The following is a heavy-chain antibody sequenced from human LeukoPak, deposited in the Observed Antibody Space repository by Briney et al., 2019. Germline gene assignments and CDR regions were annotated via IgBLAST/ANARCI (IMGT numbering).Heavy chain of an antibody. Sequence: RRASVKVSCKASGYTFTNYYIHWVRQAPGQGLEWMGLINPGGGNTNYAQNFQGRVTMTRDTSASTVYMQLSSLRSEDTAVYYCARGDPPDVGATKPTYYYYYMDVWGKGTTVTISS. CDR3: ARGDPPDVGATKPTYYYYYMDV. CDR2: INPGGGNT. J-gene: IGHJ6*03. V-gene: IGHV1-46*01. CDR1: GYTFTNYY. D-gene: IGHD1-26*01.